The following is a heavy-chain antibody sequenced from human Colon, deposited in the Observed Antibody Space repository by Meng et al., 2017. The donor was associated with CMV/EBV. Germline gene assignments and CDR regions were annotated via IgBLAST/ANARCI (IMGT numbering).Heavy chain of an antibody. J-gene: IGHJ4*02. Sequence: SVKVSCKASGGTFSKYVISWVRQAPGQGLEWMGRIIPILDTPNYAQRFQGRVTITADKPTNTVYMELSSLRYEDTAVYYCAKRQEDSSGWFLDWGQGTLVTVSS. CDR1: GGTFSKYV. D-gene: IGHD6-19*01. CDR3: AKRQEDSSGWFLD. CDR2: IIPILDTP. V-gene: IGHV1-69*04.